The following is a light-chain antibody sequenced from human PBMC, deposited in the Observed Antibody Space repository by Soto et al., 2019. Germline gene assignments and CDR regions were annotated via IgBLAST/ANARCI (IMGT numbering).Light chain of an antibody. J-gene: IGKJ2*01. CDR2: DSS. Sequence: EIVLTQSPGTLSLSPGERATLSCRASQSVSSSFLAWYQQKPGQAPRLLIYDSSFRATGIADRFSGSRSGTDFTLTINGLEPEDSAVYYCQQYGWPPQYVFGQGTKLEI. CDR3: QQYGWPPQYV. V-gene: IGKV3-20*01. CDR1: QSVSSSF.